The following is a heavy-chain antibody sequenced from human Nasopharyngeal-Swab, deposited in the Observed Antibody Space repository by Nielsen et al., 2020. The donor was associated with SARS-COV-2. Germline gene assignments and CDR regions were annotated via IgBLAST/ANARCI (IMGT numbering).Heavy chain of an antibody. CDR1: GGSITSGAYD. Sequence: SETLSLTCVVSGGSITSGAYDWGWIRQYPGKGLEWIGYIYNKGGTIYNPSLKSRIIISRDTSKNQFSLRLSSVTAADTALYYCARAETTSDAFDFWGQGTMVTVSS. CDR3: ARAETTSDAFDF. V-gene: IGHV4-31*11. D-gene: IGHD1-14*01. J-gene: IGHJ3*01. CDR2: IYNKGGT.